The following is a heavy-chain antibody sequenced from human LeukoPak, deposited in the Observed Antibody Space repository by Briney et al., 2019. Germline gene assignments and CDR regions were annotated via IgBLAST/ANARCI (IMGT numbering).Heavy chain of an antibody. D-gene: IGHD2-2*01. CDR2: IYPSDSDT. J-gene: IGHJ4*02. V-gene: IGHV5-51*01. CDR3: ARRSHTSSPADY. CDR1: GYSFPDYW. Sequence: GAPLRISCKGSGYSFPDYWIGWVRQMPGKGLEWMGIIYPSDSDTRYSPSFQGQVTISADKSISAAYLQWSSLRASDTAMYFCARRSHTSSPADYWGQGTLVTVSS.